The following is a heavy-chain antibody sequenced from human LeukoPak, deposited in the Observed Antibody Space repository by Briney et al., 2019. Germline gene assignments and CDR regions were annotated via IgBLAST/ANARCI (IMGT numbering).Heavy chain of an antibody. CDR3: AKDRGPIAVAGPTAFDY. V-gene: IGHV3-23*01. CDR2: ISGGGGST. Sequence: GGSLRLSCAASGFTFSSYAMSWVRQAPGKGLEWVSAISGGGGSTYYADSVKGRFTISRDNSKNTLYLQMNSLRAEDTAVYYCAKDRGPIAVAGPTAFDYWGQGTLVTVSS. D-gene: IGHD6-19*01. J-gene: IGHJ4*02. CDR1: GFTFSSYA.